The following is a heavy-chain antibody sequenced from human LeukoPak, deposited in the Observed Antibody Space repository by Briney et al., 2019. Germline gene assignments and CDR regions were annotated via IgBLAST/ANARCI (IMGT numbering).Heavy chain of an antibody. CDR1: GGTFLNYA. CDR2: ITPNSGGT. Sequence: ASVKVSCKTSGGTFLNYAISWVRQAPGQGLEWMGRITPNSGGTNYAQKFHGRVTMTRDTSISTAYMELSRLRSDDTAMYYCATLNNYDFWSGPFDYWGQGTLVIVSS. D-gene: IGHD3-3*01. J-gene: IGHJ4*02. CDR3: ATLNNYDFWSGPFDY. V-gene: IGHV1-2*02.